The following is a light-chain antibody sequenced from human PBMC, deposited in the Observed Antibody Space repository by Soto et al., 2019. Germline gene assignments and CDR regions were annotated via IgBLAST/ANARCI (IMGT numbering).Light chain of an antibody. J-gene: IGLJ3*02. CDR3: SSYTGSSTLV. CDR1: SSDVGGYNY. V-gene: IGLV2-14*01. Sequence: QSVLTQPASVSGSPGQSITISCTGTSSDVGGYNYVSWYQQHPGKAPKLMIYEVSNRPSGVSNRFSGSKSGNTASLTISGLQADEEADYYYSSYTGSSTLVFGGGTKLTV. CDR2: EVS.